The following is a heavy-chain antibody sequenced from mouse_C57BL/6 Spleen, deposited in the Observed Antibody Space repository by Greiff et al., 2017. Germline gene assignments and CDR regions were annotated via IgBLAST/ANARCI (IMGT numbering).Heavy chain of an antibody. D-gene: IGHD1-1*01. V-gene: IGHV5-16*01. CDR2: INHDGSST. Sequence: EVKLVESEGGLVQPGSSMKLSCTASGFTFSDYYMDWVRQVPEKGLEWVANINHDGSSTYYLDSLKSRFILSSDNAKNILYLQMSSLKSEDTATYYCARDADDGSSYDWYFDVWGTGTTVTVSS. CDR1: GFTFSDYY. J-gene: IGHJ1*03. CDR3: ARDADDGSSYDWYFDV.